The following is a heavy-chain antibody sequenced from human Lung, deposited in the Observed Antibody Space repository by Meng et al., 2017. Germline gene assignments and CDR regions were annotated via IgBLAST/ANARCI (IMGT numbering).Heavy chain of an antibody. Sequence: QVQLVQSGAEVKRPGASVQVSCETSGYTFTDYSIQWVRQAPGQRLEWMGWITANGYTKYSQKFQGRVTITSETSANTAYIEVSSLRSEDTAVYYCARDPTEVGAFDYWGQGTLVTVSS. V-gene: IGHV1-3*01. CDR2: ITANGYT. CDR1: GYTFTDYS. CDR3: ARDPTEVGAFDY. J-gene: IGHJ4*02. D-gene: IGHD1-26*01.